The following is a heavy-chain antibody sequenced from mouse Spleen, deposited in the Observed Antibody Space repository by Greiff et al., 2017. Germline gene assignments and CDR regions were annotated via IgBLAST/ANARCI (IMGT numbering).Heavy chain of an antibody. V-gene: IGHV1-7*01. Sequence: QVQLKESGAELAKPGASVKLSCKASGYTFTSYWMHWVKQRPGQGLEWIGYINPSSGYTKYNQKFKDEATLTADKSSSTAYMQLSSLTYEDSAVYYCARRDGNSWFAYWGQGTLVTVSA. CDR3: ARRDGNSWFAY. CDR1: GYTFTSYW. J-gene: IGHJ3*01. CDR2: INPSSGYT. D-gene: IGHD2-1*01.